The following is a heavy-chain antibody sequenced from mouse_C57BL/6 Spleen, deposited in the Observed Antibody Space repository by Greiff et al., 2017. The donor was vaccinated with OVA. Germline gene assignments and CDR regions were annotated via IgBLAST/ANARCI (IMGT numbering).Heavy chain of an antibody. CDR1: GYTFTSYW. V-gene: IGHV1-50*01. J-gene: IGHJ1*03. CDR3: ARGYYGSRNWYFDV. D-gene: IGHD1-1*01. CDR2: IDPSDSYT. Sequence: QVQLKESGAELVKPGASVKLSCKASGYTFTSYWMQWVKQRPGQGLEWIGEIDPSDSYTNYNQKFKGKATLTVDTSSSTAYMQLSSLTSEDSAVYYCARGYYGSRNWYFDVWGTGTTVTVSS.